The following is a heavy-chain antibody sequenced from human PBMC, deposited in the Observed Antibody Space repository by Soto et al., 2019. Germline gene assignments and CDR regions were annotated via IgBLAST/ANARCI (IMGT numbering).Heavy chain of an antibody. Sequence: TLSLTCTVSGGSISSGDYYWSWIRQPPGKGLEWIGYIYYSGSTYYNPSLKSRVTISVDTSKNQFSLKLSSVTAADTAVYYCARAGKYYYGSSGYFWGQGTLVTVSS. V-gene: IGHV4-30-4*01. CDR2: IYYSGST. CDR3: ARAGKYYYGSSGYF. CDR1: GGSISSGDYY. D-gene: IGHD3-22*01. J-gene: IGHJ4*02.